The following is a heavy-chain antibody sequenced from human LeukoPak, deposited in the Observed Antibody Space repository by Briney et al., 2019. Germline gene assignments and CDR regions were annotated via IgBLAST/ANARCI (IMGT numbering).Heavy chain of an antibody. CDR2: INHSGST. Sequence: SETLSLTCAVYGGSFSGYYWSWIRQPPGKGLEWIGEINHSGSTNYNPSLKSRVTISVDTSKNQFSLKLSSVTAADTAVYYCARGRRHIVVEPAATIRPSRNWFDPWGQGTLVTVSS. CDR3: ARGRRHIVVEPAATIRPSRNWFDP. CDR1: GGSFSGYY. J-gene: IGHJ5*02. V-gene: IGHV4-34*01. D-gene: IGHD2-2*01.